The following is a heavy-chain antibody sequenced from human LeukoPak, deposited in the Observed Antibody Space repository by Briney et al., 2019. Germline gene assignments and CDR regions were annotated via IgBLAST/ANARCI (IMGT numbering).Heavy chain of an antibody. CDR1: GFSVTNYG. J-gene: IGHJ6*03. D-gene: IGHD3-10*01. CDR3: AKDSRPASMVRGVIITLSHYYYMDV. CDR2: MPYDGTNK. Sequence: PGGSLRLSCAASGFSVTNYGMHWVRQAPGKGLEWVSFMPYDGTNKYYADSVKGRFTSYRDNSKNSLYLQMNSLRAEDTALYYCAKDSRPASMVRGVIITLSHYYYMDVWGKGTTVTVSS. V-gene: IGHV3-30*02.